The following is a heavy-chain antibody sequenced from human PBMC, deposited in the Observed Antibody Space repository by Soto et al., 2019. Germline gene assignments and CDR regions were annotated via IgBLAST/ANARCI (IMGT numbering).Heavy chain of an antibody. Sequence: QVQLQESGPGLVKPSQTLSLTCTVSGGSISSGGYYWSWIRQHPGKGLEWIGYIYYSGSTYYHPSLRSRVTISVDTSMNQFSLKLSAVTAADTAVYCCARDFEKGARTAFGYWGQGTLVTVFS. CDR1: GGSISSGGYY. V-gene: IGHV4-31*03. CDR2: IYYSGST. D-gene: IGHD3-10*01. J-gene: IGHJ4*02. CDR3: ARDFEKGARTAFGY.